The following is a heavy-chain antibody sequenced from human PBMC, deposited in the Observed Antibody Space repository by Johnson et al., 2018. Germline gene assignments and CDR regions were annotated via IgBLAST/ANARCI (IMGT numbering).Heavy chain of an antibody. J-gene: IGHJ6*03. Sequence: VQLVQSGAEVRKPGASXNVSCKASGYTFSTYYIHWVRQAPGQGLEWMGIINPSGGSITYAQKFQGRVTMTTETSTSTAYMEVSSLRSEDTAVYYCARGEVEPVAMQDSYYYHFYMDVGGKGTTVTVSS. V-gene: IGHV1-46*01. CDR3: ARGEVEPVAMQDSYYYHFYMDV. CDR1: GYTFSTYY. D-gene: IGHD2-2*01. CDR2: INPSGGSI.